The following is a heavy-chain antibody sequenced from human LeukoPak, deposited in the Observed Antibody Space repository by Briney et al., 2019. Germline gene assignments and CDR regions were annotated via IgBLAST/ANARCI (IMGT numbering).Heavy chain of an antibody. Sequence: ASVKVSCKASGYTFTSHGISWVRQAPGQGLEWMGWISTYNGNTNYAQKLQGRVSMTTDTSTSTAYMDLRSLRSDDTAVYYCARVSSGWYVGYYYYMDVWGKGTTVTISS. CDR2: ISTYNGNT. J-gene: IGHJ6*03. CDR1: GYTFTSHG. V-gene: IGHV1-18*01. CDR3: ARVSSGWYVGYYYYMDV. D-gene: IGHD6-19*01.